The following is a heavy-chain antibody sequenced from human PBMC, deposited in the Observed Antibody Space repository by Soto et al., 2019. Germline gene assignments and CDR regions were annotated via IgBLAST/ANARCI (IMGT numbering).Heavy chain of an antibody. CDR2: MNPNSGNT. CDR3: ARDLALGLVDY. D-gene: IGHD6-19*01. CDR1: GYTFTSYD. Sequence: ASVKVSCKASGYTFTSYDINWVRQATGQGLEWMGWMNPNSGNTGYAQKFQGRVTMTTDTSTSTAYMELRSLRSDDTAVYYCARDLALGLVDYWGQGTLVTVSS. V-gene: IGHV1-8*01. J-gene: IGHJ4*02.